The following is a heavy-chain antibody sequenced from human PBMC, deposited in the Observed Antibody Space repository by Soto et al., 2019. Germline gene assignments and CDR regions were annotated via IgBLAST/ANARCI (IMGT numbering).Heavy chain of an antibody. CDR1: GFTFSSHC. CDR2: IKQDGSEK. V-gene: IGHV3-7*05. J-gene: IGHJ4*02. CDR3: ARRGYSGYVSREVSSYYFDY. D-gene: IGHD5-12*01. Sequence: GGSLRLSCAVSGFTFSSHCMSLIRQAQGKGLEWVANIKQDGSEKYYVDSVKGRFTISRDNAKNSLYLQMNSLRAEDTAVYYCARRGYSGYVSREVSSYYFDYWGQGTLVTVSS.